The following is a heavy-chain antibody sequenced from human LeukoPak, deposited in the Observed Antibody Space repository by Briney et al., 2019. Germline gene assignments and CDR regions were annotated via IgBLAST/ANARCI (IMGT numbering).Heavy chain of an antibody. CDR1: GFTFSDYW. CDR2: IKQEGSEK. J-gene: IGHJ4*02. Sequence: PGGSLRPSCAASGFTFSDYWMSWVRQAPGKGLEWVANIKQEGSEKYYVDSVKGRFTISRDNAKNSLYLQMNSLRAEDTAVYYCARDRLDFWGQGTLVTVSS. V-gene: IGHV3-7*01. CDR3: ARDRLDF.